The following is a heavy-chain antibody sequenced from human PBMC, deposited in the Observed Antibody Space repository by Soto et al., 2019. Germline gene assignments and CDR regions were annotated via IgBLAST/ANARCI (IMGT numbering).Heavy chain of an antibody. V-gene: IGHV3-30-3*01. CDR3: VRDFPIFGVANCGMDV. Sequence: PGGSLRLSCAASGFTFSSYAMHWVRQAPGKGLEWVAVISYDGSNKYYADSVKGRFTISRDNSKNTLYLQMNSLRAEDTAVYYCVRDFPIFGVANCGMDVWGQGTTVTVSS. CDR1: GFTFSSYA. D-gene: IGHD3-3*01. CDR2: ISYDGSNK. J-gene: IGHJ6*02.